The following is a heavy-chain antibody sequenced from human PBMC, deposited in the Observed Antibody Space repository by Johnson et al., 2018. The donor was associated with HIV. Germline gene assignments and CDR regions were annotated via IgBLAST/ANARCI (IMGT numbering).Heavy chain of an antibody. CDR3: AKTEDAFDI. J-gene: IGHJ3*02. V-gene: IGHV3-NL1*01. Sequence: QVQLVESGGGLVQPGGSLRLSCAASGFTFSNYGMHWVRQATGKGLEWVSAIYSGGSTYYADSVKGRFTISRDNSKNTLYLQMNSLRAEDTAVYYCAKTEDAFDIWGQGTMVTVSS. CDR2: IYSGGST. CDR1: GFTFSNYG.